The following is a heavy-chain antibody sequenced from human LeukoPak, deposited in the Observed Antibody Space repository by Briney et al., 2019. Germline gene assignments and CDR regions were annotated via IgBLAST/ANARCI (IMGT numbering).Heavy chain of an antibody. D-gene: IGHD6-19*01. CDR3: ARDSSGEARYSSGWYDY. J-gene: IGHJ4*02. V-gene: IGHV3-64*01. Sequence: GGSLRLSCAASGLTLSSYAIHWVRPAPGKGLEYVSAISSNGGSTYYANSVKGRFTISRDNSKNTLYLQMNSLRAEDTAVYYCARDSSGEARYSSGWYDYWGQGTLVTVSS. CDR1: GLTLSSYA. CDR2: ISSNGGST.